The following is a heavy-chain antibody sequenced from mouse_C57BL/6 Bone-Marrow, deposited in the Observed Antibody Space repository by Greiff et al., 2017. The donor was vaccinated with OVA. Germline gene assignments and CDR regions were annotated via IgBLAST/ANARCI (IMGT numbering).Heavy chain of an antibody. V-gene: IGHV1-15*01. CDR3: TTYDYAFDY. CDR2: IDPETGGT. J-gene: IGHJ2*01. CDR1: GYTFTDYE. D-gene: IGHD2-4*01. Sequence: QVQLQQSGAELVRPGASVTLSCKASGYTFTDYEMHWVKQTPVHGLEWIGAIDPETGGTAYNQKFKGKAILTADKSSSTAYMELRSLTSEDSAVYYCTTYDYAFDYWGEGTTLTVCS.